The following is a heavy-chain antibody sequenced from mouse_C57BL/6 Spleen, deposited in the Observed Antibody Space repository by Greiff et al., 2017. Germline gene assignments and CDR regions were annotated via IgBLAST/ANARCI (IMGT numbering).Heavy chain of an antibody. D-gene: IGHD1-1*01. CDR1: GYTFTSYW. CDR3: ARVITTVVATGYFDV. V-gene: IGHV1-52*01. Sequence: QVQLQQPGAELVSPGSSVKLSCKASGYTFTSYWMHWVKQRPIQGLEWIGNIDPSDSETHYNQKFKDQATLTVNKASSTAYMQLSSLTSEDSAVYYCARVITTVVATGYFDVWGTGTTVTVSS. J-gene: IGHJ1*03. CDR2: IDPSDSET.